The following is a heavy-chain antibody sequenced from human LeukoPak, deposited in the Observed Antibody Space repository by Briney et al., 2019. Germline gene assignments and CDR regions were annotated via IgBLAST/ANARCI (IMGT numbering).Heavy chain of an antibody. V-gene: IGHV3-30-3*01. CDR2: ISYDGSNK. J-gene: IGHJ6*03. D-gene: IGHD6-6*01. CDR1: GFTFSSYA. Sequence: GRSLRLSCAASGFTFSSYAMHWVRQAPGKGLEWVAVISYDGSNKYYADSVKGRFTISRDNSKNTLYLQMNSLRAEDTAVYYCARGRIAAGPYYYYYMYVWGKGTTVTVSS. CDR3: ARGRIAAGPYYYYYMYV.